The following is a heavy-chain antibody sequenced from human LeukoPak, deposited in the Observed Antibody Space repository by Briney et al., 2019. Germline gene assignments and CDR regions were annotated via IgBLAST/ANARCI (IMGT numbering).Heavy chain of an antibody. CDR1: GGTFSSYA. Sequence: SVKVSCKASGGTFSSYAISWVRQAPGQGLEWMGGIIPIFGTANYAQKFQGRVTITADESTGTAYMELSSLRSEDTAVYYCARDRIIMANSYYYYYMDVWGKRTTVTVS. V-gene: IGHV1-69*13. CDR2: IIPIFGTA. J-gene: IGHJ6*03. D-gene: IGHD5-12*01. CDR3: ARDRIIMANSYYYYYMDV.